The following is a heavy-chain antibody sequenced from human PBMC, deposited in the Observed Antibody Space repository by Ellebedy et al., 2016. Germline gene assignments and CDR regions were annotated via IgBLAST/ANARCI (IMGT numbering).Heavy chain of an antibody. CDR1: GLTFSTNA. V-gene: IGHV3-48*01. J-gene: IGHJ4*02. Sequence: GGSLRLXXAASGLTFSTNAMNWVRQAPGMGLELISHMTISGETTYYADSVKDRFTMSRDNARNTLYLQMNNLGGEDTAVYYCARGVNYAFDYWGQGALVTVSS. D-gene: IGHD3-16*01. CDR2: MTISGETT. CDR3: ARGVNYAFDY.